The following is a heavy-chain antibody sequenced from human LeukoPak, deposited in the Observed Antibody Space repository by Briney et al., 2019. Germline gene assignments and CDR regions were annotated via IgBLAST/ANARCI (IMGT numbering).Heavy chain of an antibody. J-gene: IGHJ6*02. V-gene: IGHV3-21*01. D-gene: IGHD2-2*01. Sequence: GGSLRLSCAASGFTFSSYSMNWVRQAPGKGLEWVSSISSSSSYIYYADSVKGRFTISRDNAKNSLYLQMNCLRAEDTAVYYCARSVHCSSTSCYAGYYGMDVWGQGTTVTVSS. CDR2: ISSSSSYI. CDR3: ARSVHCSSTSCYAGYYGMDV. CDR1: GFTFSSYS.